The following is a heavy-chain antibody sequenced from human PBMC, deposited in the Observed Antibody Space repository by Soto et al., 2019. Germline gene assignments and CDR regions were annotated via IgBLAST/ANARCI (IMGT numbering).Heavy chain of an antibody. CDR2: IIPIFGTP. CDR1: GGTFSSYA. V-gene: IGHV1-69*12. CDR3: ARGFRDVLVPASMGFDY. D-gene: IGHD2-2*01. Sequence: QVQLVQSGAEVKKPGSSVKVSCKASGGTFSSYAISWVRQAPGQGLEWMGGIIPIFGTPNYAQKFQGRLTVTADESTNTAYMELSSLRSEDTAVYYCARGFRDVLVPASMGFDYWGQGTLVTVSS. J-gene: IGHJ4*02.